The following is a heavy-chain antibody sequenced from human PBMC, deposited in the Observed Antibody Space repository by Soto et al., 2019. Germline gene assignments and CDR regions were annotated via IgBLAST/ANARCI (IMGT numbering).Heavy chain of an antibody. CDR3: ARDSLQVEGLRWLGHMDV. V-gene: IGHV1-18*01. D-gene: IGHD5-12*01. J-gene: IGHJ6*02. CDR2: ISAYNGNT. Sequence: ASVKVSCKASGYTFTSYGISWVRQAPGQGLEWMGWISAYNGNTNFAQKLQGRVTMTTDTSTSTAYMELRSLRSDDTAVYYCARDSLQVEGLRWLGHMDVWGQGTTVTVSS. CDR1: GYTFTSYG.